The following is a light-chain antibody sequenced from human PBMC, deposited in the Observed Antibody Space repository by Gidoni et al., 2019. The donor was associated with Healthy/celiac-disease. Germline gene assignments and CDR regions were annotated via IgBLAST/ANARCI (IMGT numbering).Light chain of an antibody. CDR1: LSVSSY. CDR2: GAS. CDR3: QQRSNWPFT. J-gene: IGKJ5*01. Sequence: EMVLTQSPATLSLSPGERATLSCRASLSVSSYLAWYQQKPGQAPRLLIYGASTRATGIPARFSGSGSGTDFTLTISSLEPEDFAVYYCQQRSNWPFTVXQXTRLEIK. V-gene: IGKV3-11*01.